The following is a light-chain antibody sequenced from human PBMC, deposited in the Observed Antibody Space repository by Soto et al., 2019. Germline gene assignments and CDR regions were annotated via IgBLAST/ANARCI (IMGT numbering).Light chain of an antibody. Sequence: QSVLTQPPSLSGAPGQRVTISCTGSGSNIGAPYDVHWYQHLPGAAPKLLIYGSTNRPSGVPGRFSGSKSGTSASLAITGLQAEDEADYYCSSYAGSNIYVFGSGTKVTVL. CDR3: SSYAGSNIYV. CDR1: GSNIGAPYD. V-gene: IGLV1-40*01. J-gene: IGLJ1*01. CDR2: GST.